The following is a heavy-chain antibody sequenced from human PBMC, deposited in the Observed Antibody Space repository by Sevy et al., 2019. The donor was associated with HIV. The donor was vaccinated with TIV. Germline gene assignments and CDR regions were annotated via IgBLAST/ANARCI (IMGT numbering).Heavy chain of an antibody. CDR3: AKGPSPKISFGGVADF. Sequence: GGSLRLSCAASGFTFSSYGMHWVRQAPGKGLEWVAFIRYDGSNKYYADSVKGRFTISRDNSKNTLYLKMNSLRAEDNALYYCAKGPSPKISFGGVADFWGQGNLVTVSS. CDR2: IRYDGSNK. V-gene: IGHV3-30*02. CDR1: GFTFSSYG. J-gene: IGHJ4*02. D-gene: IGHD3-16*01.